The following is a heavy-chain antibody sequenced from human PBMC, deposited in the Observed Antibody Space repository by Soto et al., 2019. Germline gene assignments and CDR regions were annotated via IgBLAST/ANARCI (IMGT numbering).Heavy chain of an antibody. D-gene: IGHD2-15*01. CDR2: INSDGSST. CDR1: GFTFSSYW. Sequence: EVQLVESGGGLVQPGGSLRLSCAASGFTFSSYWMHWVRQAPGKGLVWVSRINSDGSSTSYADSVKGRCTISRDNAKNTLYLQMNSLRAEDTAVYYCASQKKGCSGGSCYSYAFDIWGQGTMVTVSS. J-gene: IGHJ3*02. V-gene: IGHV3-74*01. CDR3: ASQKKGCSGGSCYSYAFDI.